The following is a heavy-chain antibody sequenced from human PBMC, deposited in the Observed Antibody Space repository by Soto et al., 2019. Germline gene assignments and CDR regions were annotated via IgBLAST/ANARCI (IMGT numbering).Heavy chain of an antibody. CDR1: GGSVSDYD. CDR2: LSSSGPT. J-gene: IGHJ3*02. D-gene: IGHD1-1*01. V-gene: IGHV4-59*08. Sequence: QMQLEESGPGLVKPSETLSLTCSVSGGSVSDYDWHWIRQSPGKGLEWIGDLSSSGPTSYSPPLKSPVTISLDSSKKQLSLKMTSVTAADAALYYCASNIWNDGADRDGTLNIWGQGTQLTVSS. CDR3: ASNIWNDGADRDGTLNI.